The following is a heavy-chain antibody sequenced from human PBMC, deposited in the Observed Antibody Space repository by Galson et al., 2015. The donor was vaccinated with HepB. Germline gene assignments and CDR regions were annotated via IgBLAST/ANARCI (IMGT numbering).Heavy chain of an antibody. CDR3: TRQERLDI. CDR1: EFTFSSFV. CDR2: FGDST. V-gene: IGHV3-23*01. Sequence: SLRLSCAASEFTFSSFVMPWVRQAPGKGLEWVSSFGDSTKYADSVKGRFTISRDNSKNTLYLQRNSLRAEDTAVYDCTRQERLDIWGQGTMVTVSS. J-gene: IGHJ3*02.